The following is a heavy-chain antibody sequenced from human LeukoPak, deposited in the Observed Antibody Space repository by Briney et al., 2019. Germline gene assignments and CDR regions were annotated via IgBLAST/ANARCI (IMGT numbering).Heavy chain of an antibody. CDR1: GGSISSSSHF. D-gene: IGHD6-13*01. CDR3: ARRAGAAAGYYYYMDV. Sequence: SETLSLTCTVSGGSISSSSHFWGWIRQPPGKGLEWIGSISNSGSAYYNPSLKSRVIISVDTSNNQFSLKLTSVTAADTAVYYCARRAGAAAGYYYYMDVWGKGTTVTISS. J-gene: IGHJ6*03. CDR2: ISNSGSA. V-gene: IGHV4-39*01.